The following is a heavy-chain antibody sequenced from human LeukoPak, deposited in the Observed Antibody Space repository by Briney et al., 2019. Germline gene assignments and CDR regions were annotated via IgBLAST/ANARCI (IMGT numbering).Heavy chain of an antibody. CDR2: ISYDGSNK. V-gene: IGHV3-30*18. CDR1: GFTFSNYG. J-gene: IGHJ4*02. D-gene: IGHD5-24*01. CDR3: AKGRQMSTTPYDY. Sequence: GGSLRLPCAASGFTFSNYGMHWVRQAPGKGLEWVAVISYDGSNKYYADSVRGRFTISRDNSKNTLYLQMDSLRTEDTAMYYCAKGRQMSTTPYDYWGQGTLVTVSS.